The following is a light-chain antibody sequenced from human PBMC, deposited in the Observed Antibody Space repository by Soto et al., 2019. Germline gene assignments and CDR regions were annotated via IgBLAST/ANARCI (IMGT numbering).Light chain of an antibody. Sequence: EFVLTQSPGTLSLSPGERATLSCRASQTVRNNYLAWYQQKPGQAPRLLIYDASSRATGIPDRFSGGGSGTDFALTISRLEHEDFAVYYCQQCSSYPLTFGGGTKVDIK. CDR2: DAS. CDR1: QTVRNNY. J-gene: IGKJ4*01. V-gene: IGKV3-20*01. CDR3: QQCSSYPLT.